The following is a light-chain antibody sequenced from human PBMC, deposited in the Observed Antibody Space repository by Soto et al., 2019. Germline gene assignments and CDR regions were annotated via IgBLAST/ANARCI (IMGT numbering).Light chain of an antibody. CDR1: QSISRW. CDR3: QQVNINTIK. CDR2: EAS. V-gene: IGKV1-5*01. J-gene: IGKJ5*01. Sequence: DILINQSPSTLCFPFWKIVTITCRASQSISRWLTWYQQKPGKAPKLLIHEASNLESGVPSRFSGSGSGTEFTLTIGGLQPDDFATYYCQQVNINTIKFAQGTLLEI.